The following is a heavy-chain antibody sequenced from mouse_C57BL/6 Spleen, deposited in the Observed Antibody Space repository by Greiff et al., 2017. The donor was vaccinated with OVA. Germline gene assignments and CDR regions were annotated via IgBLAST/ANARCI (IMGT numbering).Heavy chain of an antibody. CDR1: GNAFSSDW. J-gene: IGHJ2*01. CDR2: INPDSGTI. Sequence: EVQLMEPGAGLVQPGASLKLSCAASGNAFSSDWMSWVRRGPGQGLEWIGEINPDSGTINYAQSLKDKSTISRDNGKNTLYLQISKLRSEETALYYCAKMNSYGFFAYWGQGTTLTVSS. D-gene: IGHD1-1*01. CDR3: AKMNSYGFFAY. V-gene: IGHV4-1*01.